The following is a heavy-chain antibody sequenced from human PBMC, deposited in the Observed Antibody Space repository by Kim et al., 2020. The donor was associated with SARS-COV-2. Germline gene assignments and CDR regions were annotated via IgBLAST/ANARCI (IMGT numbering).Heavy chain of an antibody. D-gene: IGHD6-13*01. Sequence: ADPGKGRFTNSRDNSKNTLYLQLNRLRAEDTAVYYWAKLARQQLVPTDYWGQGTLVTVSS. V-gene: IGHV3-23*01. J-gene: IGHJ4*02. CDR3: AKLARQQLVPTDY.